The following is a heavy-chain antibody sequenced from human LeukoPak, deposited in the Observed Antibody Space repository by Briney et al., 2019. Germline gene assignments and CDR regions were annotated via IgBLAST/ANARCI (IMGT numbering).Heavy chain of an antibody. J-gene: IGHJ6*04. CDR1: GGSFSGYY. V-gene: IGHV4-34*01. CDR3: ARGLSSGMDV. CDR2: INHSGST. Sequence: SETLSLTCAVYGGSFSGYYRSWIRQPPGKGLEWIGEINHSGSTNYNPSLKSRVTISVDTSKNQFSLKLSSVTAADTAVYYCARGLSSGMDVWGKGTTVTVSS.